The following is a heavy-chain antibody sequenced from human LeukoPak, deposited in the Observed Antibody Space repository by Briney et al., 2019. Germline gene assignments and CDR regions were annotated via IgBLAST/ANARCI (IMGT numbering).Heavy chain of an antibody. V-gene: IGHV3-21*01. CDR2: ISSSSSYV. CDR1: GFTFSIYS. D-gene: IGHD2-15*01. CDR3: ARTDLDCSGGSCPDY. Sequence: GGSLRLSCAASGFTFSIYSMNWVRQAPGKWLEWVSSISSSSSYVHYADSVKGRFTISRDNAKNSLYLQMNSLRAEDTAVYYCARTDLDCSGGSCPDYWGQGTLVTVSS. J-gene: IGHJ4*02.